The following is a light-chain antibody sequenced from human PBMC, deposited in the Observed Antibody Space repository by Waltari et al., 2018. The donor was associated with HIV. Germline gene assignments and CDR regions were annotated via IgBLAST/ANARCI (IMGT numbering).Light chain of an antibody. V-gene: IGLV1-47*01. CDR2: KND. J-gene: IGLJ3*02. Sequence: QSVLTQPPSASGTPGQRVIVSCSGSNSNIGNTFVYWYQHLPGTTPKLLLYKNDQLPSVVPDRFSVSKSGTAASLANSGLQSDDEAYYDCAAWDDRLRTWMFGGGTKLTVL. CDR3: AAWDDRLRTWM. CDR1: NSNIGNTF.